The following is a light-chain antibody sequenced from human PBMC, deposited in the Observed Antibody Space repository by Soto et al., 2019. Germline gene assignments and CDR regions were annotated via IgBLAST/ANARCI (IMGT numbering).Light chain of an antibody. J-gene: IGKJ2*01. CDR1: QSISSY. V-gene: IGKV1-39*01. CDR3: QQIYSTPYT. Sequence: DIQMTQSPSSLSASVGDRVTITCRASQSISSYLNWYQQKPGKAPKLLIYAASSLQSGVPSRFSGSGSGTDFTLTISSLRPEDFATYYCQQIYSTPYTFGQGTKLEIK. CDR2: AAS.